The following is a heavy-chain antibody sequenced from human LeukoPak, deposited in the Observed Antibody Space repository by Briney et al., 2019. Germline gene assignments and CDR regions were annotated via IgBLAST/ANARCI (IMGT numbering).Heavy chain of an antibody. Sequence: GGSLRLSCAASGFTFSSYAMHWVRQAPGKGLEWVAVILYDGSNKYYADSVKGRFTISRDNSKNTLYLQMNSLRAEDTAVYYCARDSDYWGQGTLVTVSS. V-gene: IGHV3-30*14. CDR1: GFTFSSYA. CDR2: ILYDGSNK. CDR3: ARDSDY. J-gene: IGHJ4*02.